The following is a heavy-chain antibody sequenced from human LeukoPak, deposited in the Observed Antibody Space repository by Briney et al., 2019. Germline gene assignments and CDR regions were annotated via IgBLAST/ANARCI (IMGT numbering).Heavy chain of an antibody. CDR3: TTVVGSSSSWEWYFDL. CDR1: GFTFSNAW. J-gene: IGHJ2*01. CDR2: IKSKTDGGTT. V-gene: IGHV3-15*01. Sequence: PGGSLRLSCAASGFTFSNAWMSWVRQAPGKGLEWVGRIKSKTDGGTTDYVAPVKGRFSISRDDSKNTLYLQMNGLKTEDTAVYYCTTVVGSSSSWEWYFDLWGRGTLDTVSS. D-gene: IGHD2-2*01.